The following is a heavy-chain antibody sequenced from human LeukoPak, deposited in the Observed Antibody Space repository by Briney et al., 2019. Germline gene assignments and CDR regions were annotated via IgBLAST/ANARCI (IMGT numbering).Heavy chain of an antibody. CDR2: IIPIFGTA. Sequence: ASVKVSCKASGGTFSSYAISWVRQAPGQGLEWMGRIIPIFGTANYAQKFQGRVTITTDESTSTAYMELSSLRSEDTAVYYCASSGGAAAGFDYWGQGTLVTVSS. CDR1: GGTFSSYA. CDR3: ASSGGAAAGFDY. V-gene: IGHV1-69*05. D-gene: IGHD6-13*01. J-gene: IGHJ4*02.